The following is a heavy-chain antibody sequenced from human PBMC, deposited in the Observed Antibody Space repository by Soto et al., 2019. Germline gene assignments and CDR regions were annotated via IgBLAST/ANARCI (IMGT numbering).Heavy chain of an antibody. Sequence: PGGSLRLSCAASGFTFSSYWVHWVRQAPGKGLVWVSRINSDGSSTSYADSVKGRFTISRDNAKNTLYLQMNSLRAEDTAVYYCAREVYDSSGYYWSRDYYYGMDVWGQGTTVTVSS. J-gene: IGHJ6*02. D-gene: IGHD3-22*01. CDR2: INSDGSST. CDR1: GFTFSSYW. V-gene: IGHV3-74*01. CDR3: AREVYDSSGYYWSRDYYYGMDV.